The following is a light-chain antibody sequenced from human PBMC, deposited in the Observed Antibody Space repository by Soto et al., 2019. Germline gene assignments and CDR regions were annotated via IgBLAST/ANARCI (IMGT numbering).Light chain of an antibody. CDR1: QSISSW. Sequence: DIQMTQSPSTLSASVGDRVTITCRASQSISSWLAWFQQKPGKAPKLLIYKASSIQSGVPSRFSGSESGTEFNLTISSLQPDDFATYYCHQYNPYSSTFGQGTKVEIK. CDR2: KAS. CDR3: HQYNPYSST. J-gene: IGKJ2*01. V-gene: IGKV1-5*03.